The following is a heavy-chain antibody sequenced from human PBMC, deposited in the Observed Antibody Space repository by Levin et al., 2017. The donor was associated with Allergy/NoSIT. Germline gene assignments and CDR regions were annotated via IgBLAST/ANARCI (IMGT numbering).Heavy chain of an antibody. V-gene: IGHV5-51*01. CDR1: GYSFTSYW. J-gene: IGHJ6*03. Sequence: GGSLRLSCQGSGYSFTSYWIGWVRQMPGKGLEWMGIIYPGDSDTRYSPSFQGQVTISADKSITTSYRQWSSLKASDTAIYYCARRGTRDYYYYMDVWGKGTTVTVSS. CDR2: IYPGDSDT. D-gene: IGHD1-1*01. CDR3: ARRGTRDYYYYMDV.